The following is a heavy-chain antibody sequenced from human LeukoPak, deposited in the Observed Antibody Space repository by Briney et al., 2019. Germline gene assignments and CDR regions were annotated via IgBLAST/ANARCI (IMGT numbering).Heavy chain of an antibody. Sequence: SETLSLTCAVYGGSFSENNWSWVRQPPGKGLEWLGEINHSGSTSYNPSLKSRVTMSVDTSKNQFSLKLTTVTAADTAVYYCARCSRERHYFYYYYHMDVWGTGTTVTVSS. CDR2: INHSGST. CDR1: GGSFSENN. V-gene: IGHV4-34*01. CDR3: ARCSRERHYFYYYYHMDV. D-gene: IGHD1-26*01. J-gene: IGHJ6*03.